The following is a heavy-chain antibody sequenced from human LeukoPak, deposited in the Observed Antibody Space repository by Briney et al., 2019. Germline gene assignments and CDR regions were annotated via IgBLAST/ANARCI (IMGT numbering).Heavy chain of an antibody. D-gene: IGHD1-14*01. J-gene: IGHJ6*04. CDR3: TRDTTTRAYYGMDV. CDR1: GGTFSSYA. V-gene: IGHV1-69*06. Sequence: VASVKVSCKASGGTFSSYAISWVRQAPGQGLEWMGGIIPIFATANYAPKFQGRVTITADRSTSTAYMELSSLRSGDTAIYYCTRDTTTRAYYGMDVWGKGTTVTVSS. CDR2: IIPIFATA.